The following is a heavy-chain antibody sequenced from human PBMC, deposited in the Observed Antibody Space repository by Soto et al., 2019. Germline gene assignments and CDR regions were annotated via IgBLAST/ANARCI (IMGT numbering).Heavy chain of an antibody. CDR3: ARDGYSGRSDGFDI. V-gene: IGHV3-30*14. D-gene: IGHD1-26*01. CDR1: GFTFSAYT. J-gene: IGHJ3*02. CDR2: ISYDGNSE. Sequence: QMQLVESGGGVVQPGRSLRLSCAASGFTFSAYTMHLGRQASGKGLEWVAVISYDGNSERYTVPVEGRFTVSRDNSKSTLYLQMNGLRAEDTAVYYCARDGYSGRSDGFDIWGQGTMVTVSS.